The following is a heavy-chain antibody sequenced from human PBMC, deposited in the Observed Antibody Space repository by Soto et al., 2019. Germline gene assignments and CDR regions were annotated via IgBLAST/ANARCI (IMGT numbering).Heavy chain of an antibody. J-gene: IGHJ4*02. V-gene: IGHV3-23*01. D-gene: IGHD3-22*01. CDR1: GFTFSSYA. Sequence: PGGSLRLSCAASGFTFSSYAMSWVRQAPGKGLEWVSAISGSGGSTYYADSVKGRFTISRDNSKNTLYLQMNSLRAEDTAVYYCAKAMIVVVITTPLDYWGQGTLVTVSS. CDR2: ISGSGGST. CDR3: AKAMIVVVITTPLDY.